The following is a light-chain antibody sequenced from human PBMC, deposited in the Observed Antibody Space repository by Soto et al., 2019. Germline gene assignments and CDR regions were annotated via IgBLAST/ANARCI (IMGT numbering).Light chain of an antibody. CDR1: QSVSSN. Sequence: EIVMTQSPATLSVSPGERATLSCRASQSVSSNLAWYQQKPGQAPRLLIYGASTRATGIPARFSGSGSGTEFTLTISSLQSEDFAVYYSPQYTHWPPTFVQRSRVDIK. J-gene: IGKJ1*01. CDR2: GAS. V-gene: IGKV3-15*01. CDR3: PQYTHWPPT.